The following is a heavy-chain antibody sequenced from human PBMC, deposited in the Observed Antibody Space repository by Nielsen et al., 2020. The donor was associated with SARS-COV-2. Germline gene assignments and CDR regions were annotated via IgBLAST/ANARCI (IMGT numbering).Heavy chain of an antibody. Sequence: ASVKVSCKASGYTFTSYYMHWVRQAPGQGLEWMGIINPSGGSTSYAQKFQDRVTMTRDTSTSTVYMELSSLRSEDTAVYYCRVVPAAIPYYYYGMDVWGQGTTVTVSS. V-gene: IGHV1-46*01. J-gene: IGHJ6*02. CDR3: RVVPAAIPYYYYGMDV. CDR2: INPSGGST. D-gene: IGHD2-2*01. CDR1: GYTFTSYY.